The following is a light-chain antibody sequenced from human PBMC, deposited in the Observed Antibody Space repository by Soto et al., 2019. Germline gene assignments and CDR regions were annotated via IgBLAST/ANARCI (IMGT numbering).Light chain of an antibody. CDR3: CSYAGSSWI. CDR2: DVD. CDR1: NSDVGHYNY. J-gene: IGLJ2*01. V-gene: IGLV2-11*01. Sequence: QSALTQPRSVSGSPGQSVTISCTGTNSDVGHYNYVSWYQQHPGKAPKLIIFDVDKRPSGVPDRFSGSKSGNTASLTISGLQAEDEADYCCCSYAGSSWIFGGGTKLTVL.